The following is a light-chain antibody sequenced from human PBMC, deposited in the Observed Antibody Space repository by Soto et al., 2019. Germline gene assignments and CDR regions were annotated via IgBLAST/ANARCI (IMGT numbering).Light chain of an antibody. CDR2: GAS. CDR3: QQRTTWPT. CDR1: QSVGSSY. J-gene: IGKJ4*01. V-gene: IGKV3D-20*02. Sequence: EIVLTQSPGTLSLSPGERATLSCRASQSVGSSYLAWYQQKPGQAPRLLIYGASSRATGIPDRFSGSGSGTDFTLTISRLEPEDFAIYYCQQRTTWPTFGGGTKVEIK.